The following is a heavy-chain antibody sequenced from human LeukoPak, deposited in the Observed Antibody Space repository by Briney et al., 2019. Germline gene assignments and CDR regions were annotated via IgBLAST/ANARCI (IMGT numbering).Heavy chain of an antibody. J-gene: IGHJ4*02. CDR2: ISGYNGNT. D-gene: IGHD2-15*01. CDR1: GYTFTHYG. Sequence: ASVKVSCKASGYTFTHYGICWVRQAPGQGLEWMGWISGYNGNTNYAQKLQGRVIITTDTSTSTAYMELRSLRADDTAMYYCARVAPNRRYCSGGSCLSYFDYWGQGTLVTVSS. CDR3: ARVAPNRRYCSGGSCLSYFDY. V-gene: IGHV1-18*01.